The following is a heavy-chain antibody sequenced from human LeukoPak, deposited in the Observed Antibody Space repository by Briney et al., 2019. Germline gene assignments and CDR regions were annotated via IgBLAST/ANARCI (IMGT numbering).Heavy chain of an antibody. CDR2: IRYDGSNK. D-gene: IGHD2-15*01. CDR3: AKGSAWYFDY. Sequence: GGSLRLSCAASGFTFSSYGMHWVRQAPGKGLEWVLYIRYDGSNKYYADSVKGRFTISRDNSKNTLYLQMNSLRAEDTAVYYCAKGSAWYFDYWGQGTLVTVSS. J-gene: IGHJ4*02. CDR1: GFTFSSYG. V-gene: IGHV3-30*02.